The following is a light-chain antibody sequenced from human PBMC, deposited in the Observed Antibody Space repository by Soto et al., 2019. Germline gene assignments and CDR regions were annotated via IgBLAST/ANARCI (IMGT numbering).Light chain of an antibody. CDR2: KAS. CDR3: QHYNSYSEA. CDR1: QSLLHSNGYNY. Sequence: TLSPVSLPVTPGEPASISCRSSQSLLHSNGYNYLAWYQQKPGKAPKLXIYKASTLKSGVPSRFSGSGSGTEFTLTISSLQPDALATYYCQHYNSYSEAFGQGTKGDIK. J-gene: IGKJ1*01. V-gene: IGKV1-5*03.